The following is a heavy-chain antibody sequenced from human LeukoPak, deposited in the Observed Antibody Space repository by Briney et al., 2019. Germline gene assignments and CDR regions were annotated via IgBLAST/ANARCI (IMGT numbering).Heavy chain of an antibody. CDR3: ARASGPFDY. D-gene: IGHD3-10*01. CDR2: IWNDGSNK. V-gene: IGHV3-33*01. CDR1: GFTFSTYG. J-gene: IGHJ4*02. Sequence: PGVSLRLSCAASGFTFSTYGMHWVPQAPGKGLEWVAVIWNDGSNKYYADSVKGRFTISRDNSKNTLYLQMNSLRAEDTAVYSCARASGPFDYWGQGTLVTVSS.